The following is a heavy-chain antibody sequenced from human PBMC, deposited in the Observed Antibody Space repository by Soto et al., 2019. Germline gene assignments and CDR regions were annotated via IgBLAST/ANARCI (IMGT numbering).Heavy chain of an antibody. J-gene: IGHJ6*02. V-gene: IGHV1-18*01. CDR2: ISAYNGNT. Sequence: QVQLVQSGAEVKKPGASVKVSCKASGYTFTSYGISWVRQAPGQGLEWMGWISAYNGNTNYAQKLQGRVTMTTDTATSTAYMELRSLRSDDTAVYYCARGAHGGNSDYYYGMDVWGQGTTVTVSS. D-gene: IGHD2-21*02. CDR3: ARGAHGGNSDYYYGMDV. CDR1: GYTFTSYG.